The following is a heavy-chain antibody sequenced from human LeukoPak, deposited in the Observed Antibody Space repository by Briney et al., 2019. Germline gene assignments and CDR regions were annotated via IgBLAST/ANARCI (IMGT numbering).Heavy chain of an antibody. Sequence: GGSLRLSCAASGFTFSSYWMSWVRQAPGKGLEWVANIKQDGSEKYYVDSVKGRFTISRDNAKNSLYLQMNSLRAEDTAVYYCAREASGLPQNDAFDIWGQGTMATLSS. CDR1: GFTFSSYW. V-gene: IGHV3-7*01. CDR2: IKQDGSEK. D-gene: IGHD3-10*01. J-gene: IGHJ3*02. CDR3: AREASGLPQNDAFDI.